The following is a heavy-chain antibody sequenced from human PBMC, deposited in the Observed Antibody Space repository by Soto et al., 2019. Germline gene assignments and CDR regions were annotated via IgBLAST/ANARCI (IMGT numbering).Heavy chain of an antibody. CDR3: ASAPAHSSGWHVDYHGMDV. CDR1: GFTFSSYW. J-gene: IGHJ6*02. CDR2: IYTDGSST. D-gene: IGHD6-19*01. Sequence: PGGSLRLSCAASGFTFSSYWMHWVRQAPGKGLVWVSRIYTDGSSTSYADPVKGRFTISRDNAKNTLYLQMNSLRAEDTAVYYCASAPAHSSGWHVDYHGMDVWGQGTTVTVSS. V-gene: IGHV3-74*01.